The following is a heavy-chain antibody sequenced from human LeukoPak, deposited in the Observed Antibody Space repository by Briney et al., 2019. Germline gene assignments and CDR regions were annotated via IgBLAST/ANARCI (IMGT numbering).Heavy chain of an antibody. CDR1: GYSSTGYY. CDR3: ARESSGGYPDY. V-gene: IGHV1-2*02. Sequence: ASVKVSCKASGYSSTGYYIHWVRQAPGQGLEWMGWISPNSGGTNYAQKFQGRVTMTRDTSISTAYMELRGLRSDDTAVYYCARESSGGYPDYWGQGTLVSVSA. CDR2: ISPNSGGT. D-gene: IGHD1-26*01. J-gene: IGHJ4*02.